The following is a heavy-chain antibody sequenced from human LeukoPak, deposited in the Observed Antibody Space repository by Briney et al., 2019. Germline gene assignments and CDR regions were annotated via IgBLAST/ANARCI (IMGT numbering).Heavy chain of an antibody. V-gene: IGHV3-13*01. CDR3: VRESGSNSRGWTDFDY. D-gene: IGHD6-19*01. CDR2: VGDT. Sequence: VGDTHYLGSVKGRFTISRDNAKNSLYLQMNNLRVGDTAVYYCVRESGSNSRGWTDFDYWGQGTPVTVSS. J-gene: IGHJ4*02.